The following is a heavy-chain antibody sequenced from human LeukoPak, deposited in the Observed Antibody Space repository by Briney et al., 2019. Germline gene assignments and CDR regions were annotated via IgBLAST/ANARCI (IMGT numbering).Heavy chain of an antibody. CDR2: INPSGGST. V-gene: IGHV1-46*01. CDR1: GYTFTSYY. Sequence: ASVKVSCKASGYTFTSYYMHWVRQAPGQGLEWMGIINPSGGSTSYAQKFQGRVTMTRDTSTSTVYMELSSLRSEDTAVYYCASHDLNYDILTGYYQTPPAEYFQHWGQGTLVTVSS. D-gene: IGHD3-9*01. J-gene: IGHJ1*01. CDR3: ASHDLNYDILTGYYQTPPAEYFQH.